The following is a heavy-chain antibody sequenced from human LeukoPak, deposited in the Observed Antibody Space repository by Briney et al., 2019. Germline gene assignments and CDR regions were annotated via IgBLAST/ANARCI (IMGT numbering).Heavy chain of an antibody. J-gene: IGHJ5*02. CDR3: AMETIAAGGLEVDL. Sequence: SETLSLACSVSGGSISGITYYYWGWIRQSPGKGLEWLGSVSPGRPSYFNPSLKSRVTMSVDTSENHFSLKLKSVTAADTAVYYCAMETIAAGGLEVDLWGQGTLVTVSS. D-gene: IGHD6-13*01. CDR2: VSPGRPS. V-gene: IGHV4-39*02. CDR1: GGSISGITYYY.